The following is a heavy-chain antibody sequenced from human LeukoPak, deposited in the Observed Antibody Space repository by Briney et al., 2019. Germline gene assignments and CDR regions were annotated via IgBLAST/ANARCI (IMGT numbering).Heavy chain of an antibody. CDR3: ARDVGRGYIDY. V-gene: IGHV4-59*01. D-gene: IGHD1-26*01. J-gene: IGHJ4*02. CDR2: LYYSGSP. CDR1: GGSISSYY. Sequence: PSETLSLTCTVSGGSISSYYWSWLRQPPGKGLEWIGYLYYSGSPNYNPSLKSRVTISVDTAKNQFSLKLSSVTAADTAVYYCARDVGRGYIDYWGQGTLVTVSS.